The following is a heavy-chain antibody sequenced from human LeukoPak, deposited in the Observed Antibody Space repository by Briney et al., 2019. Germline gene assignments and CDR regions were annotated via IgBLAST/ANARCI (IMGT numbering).Heavy chain of an antibody. J-gene: IGHJ3*02. Sequence: SETLSLTCTVSGGSISSYYWNWIRQPPGKGLEWIAYMFYNVSTNYSPSHKSRVTISVDTSKNQFSLKLISVTAADTAVYFCARQGSGRAFDIWGQGTMVTVSS. CDR3: ARQGSGRAFDI. V-gene: IGHV4-59*08. CDR1: GGSISSYY. CDR2: MFYNVST.